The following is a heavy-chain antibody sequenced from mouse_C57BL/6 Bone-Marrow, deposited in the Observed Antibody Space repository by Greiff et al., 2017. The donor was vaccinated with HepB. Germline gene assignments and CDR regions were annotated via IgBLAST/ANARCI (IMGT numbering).Heavy chain of an antibody. V-gene: IGHV2-9-1*01. CDR2: IWTGGGT. J-gene: IGHJ4*01. D-gene: IGHD3-2*02. CDR1: GFSLTSYA. Sequence: QVQLQQSGPGLVAPSQSLSITCNVSGFSLTSYAISWVRQPPGKGLEWLGVIWTGGGTNYNSALKSRLSISKDNSKSQVFLKMNSLQTDDTSRYYCDRNSQLRLGAMDYWGQGTSVTVSS. CDR3: DRNSQLRLGAMDY.